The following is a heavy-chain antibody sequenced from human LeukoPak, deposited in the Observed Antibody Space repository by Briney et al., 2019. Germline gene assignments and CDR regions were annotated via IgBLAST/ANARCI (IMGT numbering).Heavy chain of an antibody. CDR3: AAQNEELRLPDYYYYGMDV. CDR2: IIPIFGTA. Sequence: ASVNVSCKASGGTFSSYAISWVRQAPGQGLEWMGGIIPIFGTANYAQKFQGRVTITADESTSTAYMELSSLRSEDTAVYYCAAQNEELRLPDYYYYGMDVWGQGTTVTVSS. CDR1: GGTFSSYA. V-gene: IGHV1-69*13. J-gene: IGHJ6*02. D-gene: IGHD5-18*01.